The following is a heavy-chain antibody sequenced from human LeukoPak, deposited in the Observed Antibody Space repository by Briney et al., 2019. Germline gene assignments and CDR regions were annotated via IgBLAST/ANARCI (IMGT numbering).Heavy chain of an antibody. V-gene: IGHV5-51*01. CDR1: GYSITSYW. CDR3: ASSGSYQTRYYYYYMDV. D-gene: IGHD1-26*01. CDR2: IYPGDSDT. Sequence: GESLKISCKGSGYSITSYWIGWVRQMPGKGLEGMGIIYPGDSDTRYSPSFQGQVTISADKSISTAYLQWSSLKASDTAMYYCASSGSYQTRYYYYYMDVWGKGTTVTVSS. J-gene: IGHJ6*03.